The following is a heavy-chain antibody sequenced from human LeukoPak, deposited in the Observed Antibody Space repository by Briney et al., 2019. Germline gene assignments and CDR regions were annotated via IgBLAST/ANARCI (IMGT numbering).Heavy chain of an antibody. V-gene: IGHV4-4*07. Sequence: SETLSLTCSVSGVSISSYYWSWIRQPAGQGLEWFGRIYTGGSNNYNPSLMSRATMSVDTSKHQFSLKLNSVTAAYTAVYYCARDLGYKIDYWGQGTLVTVSS. CDR2: IYTGGSN. CDR3: ARDLGYKIDY. J-gene: IGHJ4*02. CDR1: GVSISSYY. D-gene: IGHD5-24*01.